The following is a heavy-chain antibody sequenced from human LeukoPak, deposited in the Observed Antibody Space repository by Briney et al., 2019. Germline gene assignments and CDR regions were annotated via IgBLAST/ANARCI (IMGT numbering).Heavy chain of an antibody. D-gene: IGHD2-21*01. CDR1: GFTFSRYA. V-gene: IGHV3-23*01. Sequence: QPGGSLRLSCAVSGFTFSRYAMSWVRQAPGKGLEWVSGISNSGGTTFYADSVKGRFTISRDNSKNTLYLQMNSLRVEDTAVYYCANRPGDPYYFDYWGQGTLVTVSS. CDR3: ANRPGDPYYFDY. J-gene: IGHJ4*02. CDR2: ISNSGGTT.